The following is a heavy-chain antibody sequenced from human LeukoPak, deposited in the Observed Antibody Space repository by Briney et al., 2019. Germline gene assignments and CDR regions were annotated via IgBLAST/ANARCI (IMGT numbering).Heavy chain of an antibody. Sequence: PGGSLRLSCAASGFTFSSYGMHWFRQAPGTGVEWVAVIWYDGSNKYYADSVKGRFTISRDNSKNTLYLQMNSLRAEDTAVYYCAKEMLGYDARYYFDYWGQGTLVTVSS. CDR3: AKEMLGYDARYYFDY. CDR2: IWYDGSNK. D-gene: IGHD3-10*02. CDR1: GFTFSSYG. J-gene: IGHJ4*02. V-gene: IGHV3-33*06.